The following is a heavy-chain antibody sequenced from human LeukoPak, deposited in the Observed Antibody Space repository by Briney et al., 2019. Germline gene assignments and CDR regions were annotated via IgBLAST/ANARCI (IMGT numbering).Heavy chain of an antibody. CDR2: ISDSGGSI. Sequence: GGSLRLSCAASGFTFSSYKMHWVRQAPGKGLEWVPYISDSGGSIYYADSVKGRFTISRDNAKNSLYLQMNSLRADDTAVYYCARECGSGCFDYWGQGILVTVSS. J-gene: IGHJ4*02. CDR1: GFTFSSYK. CDR3: ARECGSGCFDY. D-gene: IGHD6-19*01. V-gene: IGHV3-48*03.